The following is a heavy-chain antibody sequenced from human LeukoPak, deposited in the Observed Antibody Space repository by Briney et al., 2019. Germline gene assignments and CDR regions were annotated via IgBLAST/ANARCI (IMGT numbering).Heavy chain of an antibody. D-gene: IGHD6-25*01. V-gene: IGHV3-23*01. CDR2: LSGGGDST. CDR3: TKRPFSGYFDY. Sequence: GGSLRLSCAASGFTFSTFAMIWVRQPPGKGLEWVSALSGGGDSTYYADSVKGGFTISRDNSKNTLYLQMNSLRAEDTAVYYCTKRPFSGYFDYWGQGTLVTVSS. J-gene: IGHJ4*02. CDR1: GFTFSTFA.